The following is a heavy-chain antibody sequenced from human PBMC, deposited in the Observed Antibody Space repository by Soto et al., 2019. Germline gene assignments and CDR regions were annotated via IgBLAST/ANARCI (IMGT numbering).Heavy chain of an antibody. V-gene: IGHV3-9*01. CDR3: AKVSRYSGYDLFDY. CDR2: ISWNSGSI. Sequence: SLRLSCAASGFTFDDYAMHWVRQAPGKGLEWVSGISWNSGSIGYADSVKGRFTISRDNAKNSLYLQMNSLRAEDTALYYCAKVSRYSGYDLFDYWGQGTLVTVSS. D-gene: IGHD5-12*01. CDR1: GFTFDDYA. J-gene: IGHJ4*02.